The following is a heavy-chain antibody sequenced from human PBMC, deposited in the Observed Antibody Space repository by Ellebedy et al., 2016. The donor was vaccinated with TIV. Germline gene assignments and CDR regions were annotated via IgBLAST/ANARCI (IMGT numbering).Heavy chain of an antibody. CDR3: AKEMTDFWSGSMGF. CDR2: IGGSTDVT. D-gene: IGHD3-3*01. CDR1: GFSFSTFG. V-gene: IGHV3-23*01. J-gene: IGHJ4*02. Sequence: GGSLRLXXAASGFSFSTFGMSWVRQAPGKGLEWVSKIGGSTDVTYYADSVKGRFTISRDNSKSTLYLQMNSLGDGDTALYYCAKEMTDFWSGSMGFWGQGTLVTVSS.